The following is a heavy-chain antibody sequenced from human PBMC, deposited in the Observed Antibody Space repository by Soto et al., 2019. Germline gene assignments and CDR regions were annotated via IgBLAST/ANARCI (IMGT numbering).Heavy chain of an antibody. CDR3: VRDDCGGGSCPFAY. V-gene: IGHV1-3*01. J-gene: IGHJ4*02. CDR2: INAGNGDT. D-gene: IGHD2-15*01. Sequence: ASVKVSCKASGFTFTTYSVHWVRQAPGQRLEWMGWINAGNGDTKYSQKSKGRVTITRDTSASTAYLELSSLGSEDAAVYYCVRDDCGGGSCPFAYWGQGTLVTVAA. CDR1: GFTFTTYS.